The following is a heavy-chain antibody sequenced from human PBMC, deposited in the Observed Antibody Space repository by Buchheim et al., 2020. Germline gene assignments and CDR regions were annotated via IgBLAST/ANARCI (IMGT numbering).Heavy chain of an antibody. CDR1: GFTFSTHA. CDR3: AKDWRRLDY. Sequence: QVQLVESGGGAVQPGRSLRLSCAASGFTFSTHAMHWVRQAPGKGLEWVTMIWFDGSNTHYAESVRGRFTISRDNSKNTVYLQMNSLRVDDTAVYYCAKDWRRLDYWGQGTL. CDR2: IWFDGSNT. J-gene: IGHJ4*02. V-gene: IGHV3-33*06. D-gene: IGHD1-1*01.